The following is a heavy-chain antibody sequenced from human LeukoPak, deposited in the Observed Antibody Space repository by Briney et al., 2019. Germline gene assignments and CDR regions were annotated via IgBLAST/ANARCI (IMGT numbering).Heavy chain of an antibody. D-gene: IGHD1-26*01. CDR3: ARVIIVGATGI. CDR1: GLPVSNNY. CDR2: IYSGGST. Sequence: PGGSLRLSCAASGLPVSNNYMSWVRQAPGKGLEWVSVIYSGGSTYYEAYVKGRFTIFRDNAKNSLYLQMNSLRAEDTAVYYCARVIIVGATGIWGQGTMVTVSS. J-gene: IGHJ3*02. V-gene: IGHV3-53*01.